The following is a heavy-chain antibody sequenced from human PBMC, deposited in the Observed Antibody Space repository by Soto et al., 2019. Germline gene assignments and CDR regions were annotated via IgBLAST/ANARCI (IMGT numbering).Heavy chain of an antibody. Sequence: QVQLVESGGGVVQPGRSLRLSCAASGFTFSSYGMYWVRQAPGKGLEWVAVISYDGSNKYYADSVKGRFTISRDISKKMLYLQMNSLRVEDTAVYYCAKEENYYDTTPWGIDYWGQGTLVSVSS. CDR1: GFTFSSYG. CDR3: AKEENYYDTTPWGIDY. J-gene: IGHJ4*02. V-gene: IGHV3-30*18. CDR2: ISYDGSNK. D-gene: IGHD3-22*01.